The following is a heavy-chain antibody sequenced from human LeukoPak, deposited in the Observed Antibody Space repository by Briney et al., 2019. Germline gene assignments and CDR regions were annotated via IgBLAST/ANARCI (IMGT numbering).Heavy chain of an antibody. CDR1: GGSVSSGSYY. CDR3: ARASSQWQADWFDP. Sequence: TSETLSLTCTVSGGSVSSGSYYWSWIRQPPGKGLEWIGYIYYSGSTNYNPSLKSRVTISVDTSKNQFSLKLSSVTAADTAVYYCARASSQWQADWFDPWGQGTLVTVSS. J-gene: IGHJ5*02. V-gene: IGHV4-61*01. D-gene: IGHD6-19*01. CDR2: IYYSGST.